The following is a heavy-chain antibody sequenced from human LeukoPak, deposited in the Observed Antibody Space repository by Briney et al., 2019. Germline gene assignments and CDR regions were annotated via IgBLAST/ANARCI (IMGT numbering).Heavy chain of an antibody. CDR3: ARGIGATGGGY. CDR2: INWSGGRT. Sequence: PGGSPRLSCAASGFTFDDYGMSWVRQGPGKGLEWVSGINWSGGRTGYADSVKGRFTISRDNAKNSLYLQMNSLRAEGTALYYCARGIGATGGGYWGQGTLVTVSS. D-gene: IGHD1-26*01. J-gene: IGHJ4*02. V-gene: IGHV3-20*04. CDR1: GFTFDDYG.